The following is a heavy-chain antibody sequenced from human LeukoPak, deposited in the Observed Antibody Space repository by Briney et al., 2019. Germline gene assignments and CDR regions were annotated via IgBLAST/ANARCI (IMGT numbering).Heavy chain of an antibody. D-gene: IGHD6-6*01. CDR3: ARVHEIAARDRDWNWFDP. CDR2: IIPIFGTA. V-gene: IGHV1-69*05. J-gene: IGHJ5*02. CDR1: GGTFSSYA. Sequence: SVKVSCKASGGTFSSYAISWVRQAPGQGLEWMGGIIPIFGTANYAQKFQGRATITTDESTSTAYMELSSLRSEDTAVYYCARVHEIAARDRDWNWFDPWGQGTLVTVSS.